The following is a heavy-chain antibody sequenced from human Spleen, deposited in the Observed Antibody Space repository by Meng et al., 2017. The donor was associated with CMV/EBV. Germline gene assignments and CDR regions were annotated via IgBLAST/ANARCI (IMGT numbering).Heavy chain of an antibody. D-gene: IGHD2-8*01. Sequence: GFSLSTGAVGVGWIRQPPGKALEWLALIYWNDDKRYSPSLKRRLTITKDTSTNQVVLTMTNMDPVDTATYYCTHAPAGLMLFHSFDMWGQGTVVTVSS. J-gene: IGHJ3*02. CDR2: IYWNDDK. CDR3: THAPAGLMLFHSFDM. V-gene: IGHV2-5*01. CDR1: GFSLSTGAVG.